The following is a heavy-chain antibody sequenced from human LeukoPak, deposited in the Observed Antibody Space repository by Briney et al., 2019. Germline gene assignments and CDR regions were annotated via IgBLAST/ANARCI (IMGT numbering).Heavy chain of an antibody. CDR2: IYYSGST. J-gene: IGHJ4*02. V-gene: IGHV4-4*02. Sequence: PSETLSLTCAVSGGSISSSNWWSWVRQPPGKGLEWIGYIYYSGSTNYNPSLKSRVTISVDTSKNQFSLRLTSVTAADTAVYYCARQTGSGLFILPGGQGTLVTVSS. D-gene: IGHD3/OR15-3a*01. CDR1: GGSISSSNW. CDR3: ARQTGSGLFILP.